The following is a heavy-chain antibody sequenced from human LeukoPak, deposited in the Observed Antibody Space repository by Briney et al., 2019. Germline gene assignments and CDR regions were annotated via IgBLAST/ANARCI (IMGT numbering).Heavy chain of an antibody. CDR3: ARDADGYED. Sequence: SETLSLTCAVYGGSFSGYYWSWIRQPPGKGLEWIGEINHSGSTNYNPSLKSRVTISVDTSKNQFSLKLSSVTAADTAMYYCARDADGYEDWGQGTLVTVSS. CDR1: GGSFSGYY. J-gene: IGHJ4*02. CDR2: INHSGST. V-gene: IGHV4-34*01. D-gene: IGHD5-18*01.